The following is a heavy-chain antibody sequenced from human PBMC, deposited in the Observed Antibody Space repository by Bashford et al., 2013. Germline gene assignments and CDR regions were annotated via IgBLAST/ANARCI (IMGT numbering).Heavy chain of an antibody. CDR2: LTPNSGAT. Sequence: VASVKVSCKTSGFTLTGYYIYWVRQAPGQGLEWMGSLTPNSGATFCAQKFQGRVTLTWDTSISTAYMELNRLRSDDTAVYYCARDGLSRMVEFDYWGQGTLVTVSS. D-gene: IGHD5/OR15-5a*01. J-gene: IGHJ4*02. CDR1: GFTLTGYY. CDR3: ARDGLSRMVEFDY. V-gene: IGHV1-2*02.